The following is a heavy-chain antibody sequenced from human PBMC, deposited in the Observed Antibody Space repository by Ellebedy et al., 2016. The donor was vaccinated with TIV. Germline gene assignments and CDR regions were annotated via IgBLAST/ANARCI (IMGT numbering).Heavy chain of an antibody. V-gene: IGHV3-30-3*01. Sequence: PGGSLRLSCAASGFAFTTYAMHWVRQAPGKGLEWVAVVSYDGSNIYSTDSVKGRFTISRDNSKNTLYLQMSSPRPEDTAMYYCARDSRRDGSGALDYWGQGTLAIVSS. CDR3: ARDSRRDGSGALDY. D-gene: IGHD5-24*01. CDR1: GFAFTTYA. CDR2: VSYDGSNI. J-gene: IGHJ4*02.